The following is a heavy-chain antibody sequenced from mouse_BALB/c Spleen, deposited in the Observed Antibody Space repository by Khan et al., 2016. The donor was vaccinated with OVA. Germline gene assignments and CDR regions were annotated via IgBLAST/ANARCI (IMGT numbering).Heavy chain of an antibody. CDR3: ARSGYFAWFTY. J-gene: IGHJ3*01. CDR2: IDPENGDP. D-gene: IGHD1-1*01. V-gene: IGHV14-1*02. CDR1: GFNIKDYY. Sequence: VQLKQSGAELVRPGALVKLSCKPSGFNIKDYYIHWVKQRPEQGLEWIGWIDPENGDPIYDPRFQGKAIITADTSSNTAYLQLSSLASEDTAVYSCARSGYFAWFTYWGQGTLVTVSA.